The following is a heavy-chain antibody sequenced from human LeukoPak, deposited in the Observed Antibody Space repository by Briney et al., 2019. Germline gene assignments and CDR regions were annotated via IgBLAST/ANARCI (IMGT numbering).Heavy chain of an antibody. V-gene: IGHV1-69*13. Sequence: PGSSVKVSCEASGGTFSSYAITWVRQAPGQGLQWMGGIIPMFGAVNYAQKFQGRVTITADESTSTVYMEQSSVRSDDTAIYYCAFEGYNYGYNWGQGTLVTVSS. J-gene: IGHJ4*02. CDR3: AFEGYNYGYN. CDR2: IIPMFGAV. CDR1: GGTFSSYA. D-gene: IGHD5-18*01.